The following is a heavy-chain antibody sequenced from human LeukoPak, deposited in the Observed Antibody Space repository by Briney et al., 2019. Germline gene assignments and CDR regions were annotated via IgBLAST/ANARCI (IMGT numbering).Heavy chain of an antibody. CDR3: AREVDYYDRRTPYYYYYMDV. CDR1: GYTFSSYG. J-gene: IGHJ6*03. V-gene: IGHV1-18*01. Sequence: GASVKVSCKTSGYTFSSYGISWVRQAPGQGLEWMGWISGYNGYTHYAQKIQGRVTMTTDTSTSTAYMELSSLRSEDTAVYYCAREVDYYDRRTPYYYYYMDVWGKGTTVTISS. D-gene: IGHD3-22*01. CDR2: ISGYNGYT.